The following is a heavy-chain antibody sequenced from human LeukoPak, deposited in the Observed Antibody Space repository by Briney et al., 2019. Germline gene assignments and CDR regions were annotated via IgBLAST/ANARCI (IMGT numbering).Heavy chain of an antibody. CDR3: ARQEYYYGSGSSHFDY. V-gene: IGHV4-59*08. CDR2: IYYSGST. J-gene: IGHJ4*02. CDR1: GGSISSYY. Sequence: SETLSLTCTVSGGSISSYYWSWIRQPPGKGLEWIGYIYYSGSTNYNPSLKSRVTMSVDTSKNQFSLKLSSVTAADTAVYYCARQEYYYGSGSSHFDYWGQGTLVTVSS. D-gene: IGHD3-10*01.